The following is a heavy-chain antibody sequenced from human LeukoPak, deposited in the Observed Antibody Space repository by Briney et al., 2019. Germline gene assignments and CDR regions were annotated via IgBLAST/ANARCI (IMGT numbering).Heavy chain of an antibody. V-gene: IGHV3-74*01. CDR1: GFTFSSYW. D-gene: IGHD3-22*01. Sequence: GGSLRLSCAASGFTFSSYWMDWVRQAPGRGLVLVSGINSDGIMTRYAESVKGRFTISRDNAKNTLYLQMNSLRVEDTAVYYCARVGSTDSPHAFDTWGQGTTVTVSS. CDR3: ARVGSTDSPHAFDT. CDR2: INSDGIMT. J-gene: IGHJ3*02.